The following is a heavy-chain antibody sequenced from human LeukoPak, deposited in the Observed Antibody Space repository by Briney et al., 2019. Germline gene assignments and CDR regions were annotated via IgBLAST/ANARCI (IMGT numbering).Heavy chain of an antibody. CDR2: IGGDGIA. D-gene: IGHD3-16*01. CDR3: AKDRANWAIDD. CDR1: GFTFSSYW. V-gene: IGHV3-48*04. J-gene: IGHJ4*02. Sequence: GGSLRLPCAASGFTFSSYWMNWARQAPGKGLEWISYIGGDGIAFYADSVKGRFTASKDDARKSMYLQMNSLRVEDTAVYYCAKDRANWAIDDWGQGTQVTVSS.